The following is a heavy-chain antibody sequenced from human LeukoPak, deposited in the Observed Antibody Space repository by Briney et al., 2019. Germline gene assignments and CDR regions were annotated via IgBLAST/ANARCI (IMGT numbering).Heavy chain of an antibody. J-gene: IGHJ3*02. CDR1: GGSISSSSYY. D-gene: IGHD2-21*01. CDR3: ARGPRFPPFDI. CDR2: IYYSGST. V-gene: IGHV4-39*01. Sequence: MSSETLSLTCTVSGGSISSSSYYWGWIRQPPGKGLEWIGSIYYSGSTYYNPSLKSRVTISVDTSKNQFSLKLSSVTAADTAVYYCARGPRFPPFDIWGQGTMVTASS.